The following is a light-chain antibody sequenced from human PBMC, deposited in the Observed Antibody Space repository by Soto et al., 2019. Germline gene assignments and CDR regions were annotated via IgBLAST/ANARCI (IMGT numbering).Light chain of an antibody. J-gene: IGLJ1*01. CDR2: DVS. V-gene: IGLV2-14*01. CDR1: SSDVGGYNY. CDR3: SSYTSSSTLAI. Sequence: QSVLTQPASVSGSPGQSITISCTGTSSDVGGYNYVSWYQQHPGKAPTLMIYDVSNRPSGVSNRFSGSKSGNTASLTISGLQAEDEDDYYCSSYTSSSTLAIFGTGTKVTVL.